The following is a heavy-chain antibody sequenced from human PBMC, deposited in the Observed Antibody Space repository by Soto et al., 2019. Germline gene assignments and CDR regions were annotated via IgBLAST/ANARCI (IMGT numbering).Heavy chain of an antibody. D-gene: IGHD2-2*01. J-gene: IGHJ4*02. CDR1: GYTFTSYA. V-gene: IGHV1-3*01. CDR2: INAGNGYT. Sequence: ASVKVSCKASGYTFTSYAMHWVRQAPGQRLEWMGWINAGNGYTKYSQKFQGRVTVTRDTSASTAYMELSSLRSEDTAVYYCATAGDDCSTTTCYVIDYWGQGTLVTVSS. CDR3: ATAGDDCSTTTCYVIDY.